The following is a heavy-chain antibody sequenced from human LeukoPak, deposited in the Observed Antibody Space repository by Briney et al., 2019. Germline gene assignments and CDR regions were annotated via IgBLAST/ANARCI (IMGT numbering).Heavy chain of an antibody. V-gene: IGHV4-31*03. CDR1: SGSITSGGYY. CDR3: ARAPKGMTTVRYYYYYYMDV. CDR2: IYYSRST. Sequence: SQTLSLTCTVSSGSITSGGYYWNWIRQHPGKGLEWIGYIYYSRSTFYNPSLKSRVTMSVDTSKNQFSLKLSSVTAADTAVYYCARAPKGMTTVRYYYYYYMDVWGKGTTVTVSS. D-gene: IGHD4-17*01. J-gene: IGHJ6*03.